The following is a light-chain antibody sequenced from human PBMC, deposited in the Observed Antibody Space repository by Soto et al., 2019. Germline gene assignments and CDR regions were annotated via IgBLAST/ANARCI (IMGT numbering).Light chain of an antibody. CDR1: RRVFSSTHNKNY. V-gene: IGKV4-1*01. CDR2: WAS. CDR3: QQYYRTPWT. Sequence: DIVLTQSPASLAVALGEGGTISCRSGRRVFSSTHNKNYLASYQQKPGQPPKLFIYWASTREAGVPARFSGSGSGTDFTPTITTLLAEDVAAYYCQQYYRTPWTFGQGTKVDIK. J-gene: IGKJ1*01.